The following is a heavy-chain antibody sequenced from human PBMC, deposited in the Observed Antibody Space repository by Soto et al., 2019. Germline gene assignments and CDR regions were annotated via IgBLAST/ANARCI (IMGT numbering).Heavy chain of an antibody. CDR3: ARGPGGPDGPGDY. V-gene: IGHV1-3*01. CDR1: GYTFTSYG. D-gene: IGHD2-15*01. CDR2: INAGNGNT. Sequence: ASVKVSCKASGYTFTSYGISWVRQAPGQRLEWMGWINAGNGNTKYSQKFQGRVTITRDTSASTTYIELNSLRSEDTAVYYCARGPGGPDGPGDYWGQGTLVTVSS. J-gene: IGHJ4*02.